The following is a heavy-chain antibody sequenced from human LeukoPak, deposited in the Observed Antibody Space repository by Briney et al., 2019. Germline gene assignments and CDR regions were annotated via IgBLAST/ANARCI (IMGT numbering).Heavy chain of an antibody. CDR1: GGSISSSSYY. CDR3: ARGHVDTAMVDY. J-gene: IGHJ4*02. V-gene: IGHV4-39*07. CDR2: IYYSGST. Sequence: PSETLSLTCTVSGGSISSSSYYWGWIRQPPGKGLEWIGSIYYSGSTYYNPSLKSRVTISVDTSKNQFSLKLSSVTAADTAVYYCARGHVDTAMVDYWGQGTLVTVSS. D-gene: IGHD5-18*01.